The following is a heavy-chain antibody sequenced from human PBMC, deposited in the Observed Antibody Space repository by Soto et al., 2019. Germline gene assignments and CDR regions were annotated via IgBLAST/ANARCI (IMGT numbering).Heavy chain of an antibody. CDR1: GGSISSSSYY. D-gene: IGHD6-19*01. CDR3: ARVKAVAGTYYFDY. Sequence: PSETLSLTCTVSGGSISSSSYYWGWIRQPPGKGLEWIGSIFYSGSTYYNPSLKSRVTISVDTSKNQFSLKLSSVTAADTAVYYCARVKAVAGTYYFDYWGQGTLVTVS. V-gene: IGHV4-39*07. CDR2: IFYSGST. J-gene: IGHJ4*02.